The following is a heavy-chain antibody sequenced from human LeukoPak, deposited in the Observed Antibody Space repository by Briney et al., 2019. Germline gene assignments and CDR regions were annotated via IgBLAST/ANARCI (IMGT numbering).Heavy chain of an antibody. V-gene: IGHV3-23*01. CDR1: GFTFSTYG. J-gene: IGHJ4*02. D-gene: IGHD6-19*01. Sequence: GSLRLSCAAYGFTFSTYGMSWVRQAPGKGLEWVSVISGSGGSIYYADSVKGRFTISRDNSKNTLYLQMNSLRAGDTAVYYCAKGLIPVDGTYYFDYWGQGTLVAVSS. CDR2: ISGSGGSI. CDR3: AKGLIPVDGTYYFDY.